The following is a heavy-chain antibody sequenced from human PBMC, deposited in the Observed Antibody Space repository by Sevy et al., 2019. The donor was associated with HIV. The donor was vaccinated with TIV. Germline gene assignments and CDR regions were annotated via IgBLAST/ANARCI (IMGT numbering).Heavy chain of an antibody. CDR2: ISGSGGST. CDR1: GFTFSSYA. Sequence: GGSLRLSCAASGFTFSSYAMSWVRQAPGKGLEWVSAISGSGGSTYYADSAKGRFTISRDNSKNTLYLQMNSLRAEDTAVYYCAKSIAAAGPYYYYGMDVWGQGTTVTVSS. CDR3: AKSIAAAGPYYYYGMDV. J-gene: IGHJ6*02. V-gene: IGHV3-23*01. D-gene: IGHD6-13*01.